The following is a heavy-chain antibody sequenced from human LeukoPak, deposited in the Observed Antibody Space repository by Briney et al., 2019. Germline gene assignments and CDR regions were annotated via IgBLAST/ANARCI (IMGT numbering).Heavy chain of an antibody. J-gene: IGHJ4*02. CDR1: GGSFSDYY. CDR3: ARGWFSLWEAPWS. Sequence: SETLSLTCAVYGGSFSDYYCSWIRQPPGKGLEWIGEITRSGSTNYNPSLMSRVAISLDTSKNQLSLKLNSVTAADTAVYYCARGWFSLWEAPWSWGQGTLVTVSS. V-gene: IGHV4-34*01. D-gene: IGHD1-26*01. CDR2: ITRSGST.